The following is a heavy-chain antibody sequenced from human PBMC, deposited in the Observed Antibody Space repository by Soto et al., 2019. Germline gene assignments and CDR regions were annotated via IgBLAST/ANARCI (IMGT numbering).Heavy chain of an antibody. V-gene: IGHV2-70*11. CDR1: GFSLSTSGMC. CDR2: IDWDDDK. Sequence: SGPTLVNPPQTLTLTCTFSGFSLSTSGMCVSWIRQPPGKALEWLARIDWDDDKYYSTSLKTRLTISKDTSKNQVVLTMTNMDPVDTATYYCARIWWGQYYMDVWGKGTTVTVSS. D-gene: IGHD2-15*01. J-gene: IGHJ6*03. CDR3: ARIWWGQYYMDV.